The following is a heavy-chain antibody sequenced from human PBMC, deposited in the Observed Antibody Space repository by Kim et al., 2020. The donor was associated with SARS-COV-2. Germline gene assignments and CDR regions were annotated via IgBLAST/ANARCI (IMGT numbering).Heavy chain of an antibody. CDR3: ARDLNYYYYGMDV. Sequence: YAVSVKSRITINPDTSKNQFSLQLNSVTPEDTAVYYCARDLNYYYYGMDVWGQGTTVTVSS. J-gene: IGHJ6*02. V-gene: IGHV6-1*01.